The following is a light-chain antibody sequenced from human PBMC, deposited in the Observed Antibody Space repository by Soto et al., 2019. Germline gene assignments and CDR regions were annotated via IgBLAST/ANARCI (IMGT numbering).Light chain of an antibody. CDR3: QQSYSTPLT. Sequence: IQMTQSPSSLSASVGDRVTITCRASQSISNYLNWYQQKPGKAPKLLIYTASNLQSGVPSRFSGSGSGTDFTLTISSLQPEDFASYYCQQSYSTPLTFGGGTKV. CDR1: QSISNY. J-gene: IGKJ4*01. CDR2: TAS. V-gene: IGKV1-39*01.